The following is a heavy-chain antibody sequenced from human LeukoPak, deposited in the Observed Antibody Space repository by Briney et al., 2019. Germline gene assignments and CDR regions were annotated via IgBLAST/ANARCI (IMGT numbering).Heavy chain of an antibody. CDR1: GFTVSVNY. CDR2: IYSGGGT. CDR3: ARAQRIMMTHAFDL. D-gene: IGHD2-15*01. V-gene: IGHV3-53*01. J-gene: IGHJ3*01. Sequence: GGSLRLSCAASGFTVSVNYMSWVRQAPGKGLEGVSVIYSGGGTYYSDSVKVRFTISRDSSKNTLYLQMNSLRAEDTAVYHCARAQRIMMTHAFDLWGQGTMVTVSS.